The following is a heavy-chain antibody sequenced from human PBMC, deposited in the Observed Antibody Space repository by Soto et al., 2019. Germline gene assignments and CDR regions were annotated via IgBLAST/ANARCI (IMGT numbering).Heavy chain of an antibody. CDR3: ARTPLL. D-gene: IGHD1-26*01. V-gene: IGHV4-4*02. CDR1: GDSISSDKW. CDR2: IYYSGST. J-gene: IGHJ4*02. Sequence: SETLSLTCAVSGDSISSDKWWSWVRQPPGKGLEWIGYIYYSGSTYYNPSLKSRVTISVDTSKNQFSLKLSSVTAADTAVYYCARTPLLWGQGTLVTVSS.